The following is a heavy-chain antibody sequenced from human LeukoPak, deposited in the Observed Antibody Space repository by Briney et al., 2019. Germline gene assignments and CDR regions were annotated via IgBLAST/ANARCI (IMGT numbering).Heavy chain of an antibody. CDR3: ASPSLGAGGYFDY. J-gene: IGHJ4*02. Sequence: SETLSLTCAVYGGSFSGYYWSWIRQPPGKGLEWIGEINHSGSTNYNPSLKSRVTISVDTSKNQFSLKLSSVTAADTAVYYCASPSLGAGGYFDYWGQGTLATVSS. D-gene: IGHD2-8*02. V-gene: IGHV4-34*01. CDR1: GGSFSGYY. CDR2: INHSGST.